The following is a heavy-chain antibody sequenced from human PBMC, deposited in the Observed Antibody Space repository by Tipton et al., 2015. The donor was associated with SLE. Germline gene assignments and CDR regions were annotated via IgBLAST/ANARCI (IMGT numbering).Heavy chain of an antibody. CDR2: IGGSGGGT. V-gene: IGHV3-23*01. D-gene: IGHD5/OR15-5a*01. Sequence: SLRLSCAASGFTFSTYGMSWVRQAPGKGLEWVSAIGGSGGGTFYADSVKGRVTISRDNSKNTVYLQMDSLKTEDTAVYSCAKESNSVWSPWYFDLWGRGTLVTVSS. CDR3: AKESNSVWSPWYFDL. CDR1: GFTFSTYG. J-gene: IGHJ2*01.